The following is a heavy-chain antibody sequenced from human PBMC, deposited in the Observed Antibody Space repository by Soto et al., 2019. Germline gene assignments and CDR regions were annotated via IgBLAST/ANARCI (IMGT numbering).Heavy chain of an antibody. CDR1: GFTFSSYE. D-gene: IGHD3-3*01. J-gene: IGHJ6*02. CDR3: ARDPLLYYDFWSGFYGPPPQSSGMDV. V-gene: IGHV3-48*03. Sequence: PGGSLRLSCAAPGFTFSSYEMNWVRQAPGKGLEWVSYISSSGSTIYYADSVKGRFTISRDNAKNSLYLQMNSLRAEDTAVYYCARDPLLYYDFWSGFYGPPPQSSGMDVWGQGTTVTVSS. CDR2: ISSSGSTI.